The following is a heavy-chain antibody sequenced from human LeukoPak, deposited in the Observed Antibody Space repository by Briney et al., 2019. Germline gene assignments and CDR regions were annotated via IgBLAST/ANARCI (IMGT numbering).Heavy chain of an antibody. J-gene: IGHJ6*03. V-gene: IGHV1-69*13. D-gene: IGHD5-18*01. CDR3: ARAPYSYGSPGGTRYYYYYYMDV. CDR2: IIPIFGTA. Sequence: SVKVSCKASGGTFSSYAISWVRQAPGQELEWMGGIIPIFGTANYAQKSQGRVTITADESTSTAYMELSSLRSEDTAVYYCARAPYSYGSPGGTRYYYYYYMDVWGKGTTVTVSS. CDR1: GGTFSSYA.